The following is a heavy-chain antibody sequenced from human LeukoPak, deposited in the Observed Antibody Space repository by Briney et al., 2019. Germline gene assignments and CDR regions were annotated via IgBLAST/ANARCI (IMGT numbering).Heavy chain of an antibody. CDR3: ARDQMVTTSGAFVI. CDR1: GFTFDDYA. Sequence: GGSLRLSCAASGFTFDDYAMHWVRQAPGKGLEWVSGISWNSGSIGYVDSVKGRFTISRDNAKNSLYLQMNSLRAEDTAVYYCARDQMVTTSGAFVIWGQGTMVTVSS. D-gene: IGHD4-17*01. J-gene: IGHJ3*02. V-gene: IGHV3-9*01. CDR2: ISWNSGSI.